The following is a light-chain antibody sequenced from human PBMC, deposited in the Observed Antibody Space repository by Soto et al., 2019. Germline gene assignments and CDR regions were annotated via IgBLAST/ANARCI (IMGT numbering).Light chain of an antibody. CDR1: RSDIGSNF. Sequence: QSVLGQPPSASGTPGQTVIISCSGSRSDIGSNFVNWYQHLPGTAPKLLIYSSNQRPSGVPDRFSGSKSGTSASLAISGLQSEDEADYYCSSYTSSSTYGFVTATKVTVL. CDR2: SSN. CDR3: SSYTSSSTYG. V-gene: IGLV1-44*01. J-gene: IGLJ1*01.